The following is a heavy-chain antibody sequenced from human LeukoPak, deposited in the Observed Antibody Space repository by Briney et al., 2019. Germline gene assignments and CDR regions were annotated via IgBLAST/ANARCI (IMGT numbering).Heavy chain of an antibody. Sequence: PSETLSLTCNVSGGSISSTNYYWGWIRQAPGKGLEWLGNVYYTGTTYYNPSLKSRLTISVDTSKNQFSLKLSSVTAADTAVYYCASWSPRAFDIWGQGTMVTVSS. CDR3: ASWSPRAFDI. CDR2: VYYTGTT. J-gene: IGHJ3*02. CDR1: GGSISSTNYY. V-gene: IGHV4-39*07.